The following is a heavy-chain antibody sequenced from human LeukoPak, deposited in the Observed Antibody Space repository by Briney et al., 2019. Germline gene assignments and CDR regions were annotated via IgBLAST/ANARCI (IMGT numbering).Heavy chain of an antibody. CDR1: GYSFTNYW. CDR3: ASQYYDSSGYFQNDAFDV. CDR2: FYPLDSDT. J-gene: IGHJ3*01. V-gene: IGHV5-51*01. D-gene: IGHD3-22*01. Sequence: GESLKISCKGSGYSFTNYWIGWVRQMPGKGLEWMGTFYPLDSDTRYSPSFQGQVTISADKSTSTAYLQWSSLKASDTAMYYCASQYYDSSGYFQNDAFDVWGQGTMVTVSS.